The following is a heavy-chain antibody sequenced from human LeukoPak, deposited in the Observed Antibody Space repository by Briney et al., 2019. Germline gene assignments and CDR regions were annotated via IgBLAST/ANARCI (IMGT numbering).Heavy chain of an antibody. V-gene: IGHV3-7*01. J-gene: IGHJ6*03. D-gene: IGHD6-13*01. Sequence: GGSLRLSCAASGFTFSSYWMSWVRQAPGKGLEWVANIKQDGSEKYYVDSVKGRFTISRDNAKNSLYLQMNSLRAEDTAVYYCARVGDSSSWPGDWRHPVYYYYYMDVWGKGTTVTVSS. CDR3: ARVGDSSSWPGDWRHPVYYYYYMDV. CDR1: GFTFSSYW. CDR2: IKQDGSEK.